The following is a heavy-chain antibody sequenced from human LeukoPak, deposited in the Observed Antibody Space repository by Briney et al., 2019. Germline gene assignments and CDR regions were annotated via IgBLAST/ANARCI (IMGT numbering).Heavy chain of an antibody. CDR2: ISGSGGST. D-gene: IGHD3-10*01. CDR1: GFTFSSYA. V-gene: IGHV3-23*01. CDR3: AKGLLLLWFGELDY. J-gene: IGHJ4*02. Sequence: PGGSLRLSCAASGFTFSSYAMSWVRQAPGKGLEWVSAISGSGGSTYYADSVKGRFTISRDNSKNTLYLQMNCLRAEDTAVYYCAKGLLLLWFGELDYWGQGTLVTVSS.